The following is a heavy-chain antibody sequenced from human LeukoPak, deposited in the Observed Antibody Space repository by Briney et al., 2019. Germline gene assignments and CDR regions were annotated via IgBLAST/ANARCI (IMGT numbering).Heavy chain of an antibody. Sequence: GGSLRLSCAASGFTFSSYGMHWVRQAPGKGLEWVAFIRYDGSNKYYADSVKGRFTISRDNSKNTLYLQMNSLRAKDTAVYYCAKDGGSYYDFDYWGQGTLVTVSS. CDR1: GFTFSSYG. CDR2: IRYDGSNK. J-gene: IGHJ4*02. V-gene: IGHV3-30*02. CDR3: AKDGGSYYDFDY. D-gene: IGHD1-26*01.